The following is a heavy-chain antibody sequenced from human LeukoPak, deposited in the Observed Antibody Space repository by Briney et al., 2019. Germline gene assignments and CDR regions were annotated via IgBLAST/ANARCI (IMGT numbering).Heavy chain of an antibody. D-gene: IGHD4-17*01. CDR2: IVVGSGNT. J-gene: IGHJ4*02. CDR3: AADLAGDYITDY. Sequence: SVKVSCKASGFTFTSSAVQWVRQARGQRLEWIGWIVVGSGNTNYALKFQERVTITRDMSTSTAYMELSSLRSEDTAVYYCAADLAGDYITDYWGQGTLVTVSS. V-gene: IGHV1-58*01. CDR1: GFTFTSSA.